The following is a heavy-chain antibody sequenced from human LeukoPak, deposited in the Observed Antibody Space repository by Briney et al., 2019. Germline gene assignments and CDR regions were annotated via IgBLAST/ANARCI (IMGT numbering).Heavy chain of an antibody. J-gene: IGHJ4*02. D-gene: IGHD2-2*01. V-gene: IGHV3-23*01. CDR3: AKVLGYCSSTSCPPDDY. CDR1: GFTFSSYG. Sequence: GGSLRLSCAASGFTFSSYGMSWVRQAPGKGLEWVSAISGSGGSTYYADSVKGRFTISRDNSKNTLYLQMNSLRAEDTAVYYCAKVLGYCSSTSCPPDDYWGQGTLVTVSS. CDR2: ISGSGGST.